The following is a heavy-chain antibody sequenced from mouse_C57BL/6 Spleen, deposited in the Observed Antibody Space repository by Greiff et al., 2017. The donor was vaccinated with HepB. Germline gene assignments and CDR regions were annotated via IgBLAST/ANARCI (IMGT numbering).Heavy chain of an antibody. CDR3: ARIKLYYGKGDYAMDY. D-gene: IGHD2-1*01. V-gene: IGHV8-8*01. CDR2: IWWDDDK. Sequence: QVTLKVSGPGILQPSQTLSLTCSFSGFSLSTFGMGVGWIRQPSGKGLEWLAHIWWDDDKYYNPALKSRLTISKDTSKNQVFLKIANVDTADTATYYCARIKLYYGKGDYAMDYWGQGTSVTVSS. CDR1: GFSLSTFGMG. J-gene: IGHJ4*01.